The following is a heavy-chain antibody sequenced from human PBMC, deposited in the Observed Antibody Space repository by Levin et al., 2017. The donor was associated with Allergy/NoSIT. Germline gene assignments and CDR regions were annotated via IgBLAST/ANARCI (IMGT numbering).Heavy chain of an antibody. V-gene: IGHV3-11*01. CDR3: VRGGGYSVYNY. CDR2: ISSTGGTI. D-gene: IGHD5/OR15-5a*01. Sequence: GGSLRLSCAASGFTFSDYYMSWIRQAPGKGLEWVSDISSTGGTISYADSVKGRFTISRDNAKKSLYLQMNSVRAEDTALYYCVRGGGYSVYNYWGQGALVTVSS. CDR1: GFTFSDYY. J-gene: IGHJ4*02.